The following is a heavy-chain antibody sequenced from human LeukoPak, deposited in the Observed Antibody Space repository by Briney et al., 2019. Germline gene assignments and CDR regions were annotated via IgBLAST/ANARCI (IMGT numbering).Heavy chain of an antibody. J-gene: IGHJ4*02. CDR3: VKGRSGTLYYFDY. CDR2: ISYDGSNK. D-gene: IGHD3-10*01. CDR1: GFTFSSYG. Sequence: GGSLRLSCAASGFTFSSYGMHWVRQAPGEGLEWVTVISYDGSNKYYADSVKGRFTISRDNSKNTLYLQMNSLRAEDTAVYYCVKGRSGTLYYFDYWGQGTLVTVSS. V-gene: IGHV3-30*03.